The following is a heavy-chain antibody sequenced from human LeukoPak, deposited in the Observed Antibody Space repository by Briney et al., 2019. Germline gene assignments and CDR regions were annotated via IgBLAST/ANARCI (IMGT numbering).Heavy chain of an antibody. CDR2: IYPGNSDT. Sequence: AGESLQISCKGSGYTFTSYWIAWGRQMPGKGLEWMGIIYPGNSDTTYSPSFQGQVTMSVDKSISTAYLQWGSLKASDSAMYFCARGKGIAGMDYWGQGTLVTVSS. CDR3: ARGKGIAGMDY. CDR1: GYTFTSYW. J-gene: IGHJ4*02. V-gene: IGHV5-51*01. D-gene: IGHD6-13*01.